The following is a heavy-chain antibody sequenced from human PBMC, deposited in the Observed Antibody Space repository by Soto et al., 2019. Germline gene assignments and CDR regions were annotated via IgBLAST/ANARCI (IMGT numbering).Heavy chain of an antibody. CDR1: GGTFSSYA. Sequence: VASVKVSCKASGGTFSSYAISWVRQAPGQGLEWMGGIIPIFGTANYAQKFQGRVTITADKSTSTAYMELSSLRSEDTAVYYCARGGSGSYHWFDPGAREPWSPSPQ. CDR2: IIPIFGTA. CDR3: ARGGSGSYHWFDP. V-gene: IGHV1-69*06. J-gene: IGHJ5*02. D-gene: IGHD3-10*01.